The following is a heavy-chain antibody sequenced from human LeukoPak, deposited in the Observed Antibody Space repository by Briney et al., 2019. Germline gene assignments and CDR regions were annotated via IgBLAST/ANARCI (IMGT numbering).Heavy chain of an antibody. CDR1: GFTFDDYA. J-gene: IGHJ4*02. D-gene: IGHD6-19*01. CDR2: ISWDGGST. CDR3: AKDYSSGWYGGFDY. Sequence: GGSLRLSCAASGFTFDDYAMRWVRQAPGKGLEWVSLISWDGGSTYYADSVKGRFTISRDNRKNSLYLQMNSLRAEDTALYFCAKDYSSGWYGGFDYWGQGTLVTVSS. V-gene: IGHV3-43D*03.